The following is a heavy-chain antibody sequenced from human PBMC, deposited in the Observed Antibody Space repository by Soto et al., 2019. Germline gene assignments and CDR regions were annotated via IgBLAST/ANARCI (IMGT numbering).Heavy chain of an antibody. CDR2: MYSGGST. V-gene: IGHV3-53*02. J-gene: IGHJ6*02. Sequence: EVQLVETGGGLIQPGGSLRLSCAASGFTVSSNYMSWVRQAPGKGLEWVSVMYSGGSTYYADSVKGRFTISRDNSKNTLYLQMNSLRAEDTAVYYCARDRGVSPPNYYYYGMDVWGQGTTVTVSS. CDR1: GFTVSSNY. D-gene: IGHD3-10*01. CDR3: ARDRGVSPPNYYYYGMDV.